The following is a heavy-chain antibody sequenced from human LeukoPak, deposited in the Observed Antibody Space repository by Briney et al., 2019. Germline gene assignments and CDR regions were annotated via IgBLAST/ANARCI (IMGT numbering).Heavy chain of an antibody. Sequence: SETLSLPCTVPCGSMSSYYWSWIRQPAGKGLEWIGRIHVSGSTNYNPSLKSRVTTSVDTSKNQFSLKLSSVTAADTAMYYFATYYCSTKCGFDYWGQGTLVTVSS. CDR3: ATYYCSTKCGFDY. D-gene: IGHD2-2*01. V-gene: IGHV4-4*07. CDR2: IHVSGST. CDR1: CGSMSSYY. J-gene: IGHJ4*02.